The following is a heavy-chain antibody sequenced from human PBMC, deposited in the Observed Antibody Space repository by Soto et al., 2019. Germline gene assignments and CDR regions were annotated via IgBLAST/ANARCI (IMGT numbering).Heavy chain of an antibody. Sequence: GGCLRLSCAASGFTFSSYGMHWVRQAPGKGLEWVAVISYDGSNKYYADSVKGRFTISRDNSKNTLYLQMNSLRAEDTAVYYCAKDDWGYSYGSKNIDYWGQGTLVTVSS. J-gene: IGHJ4*02. D-gene: IGHD5-18*01. CDR3: AKDDWGYSYGSKNIDY. V-gene: IGHV3-30*18. CDR1: GFTFSSYG. CDR2: ISYDGSNK.